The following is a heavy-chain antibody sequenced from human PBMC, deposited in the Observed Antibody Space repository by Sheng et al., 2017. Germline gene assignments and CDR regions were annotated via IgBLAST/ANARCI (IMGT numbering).Heavy chain of an antibody. CDR2: INHSGST. J-gene: IGHJ4*02. Sequence: QVQLQQWGAGLLKPSETLSLTCAVYGGSFSGYYWSWIRQPPGKGLEWIGEINHSGSTNYNPSLKSRLTISVDTSKNQFSLKLSSVTAADTAVYYCARHPEYSYGIVDYWGQGTPGHRLL. D-gene: IGHD5-18*01. V-gene: IGHV4-34*01. CDR3: ARHPEYSYGIVDY. CDR1: GGSFSGYY.